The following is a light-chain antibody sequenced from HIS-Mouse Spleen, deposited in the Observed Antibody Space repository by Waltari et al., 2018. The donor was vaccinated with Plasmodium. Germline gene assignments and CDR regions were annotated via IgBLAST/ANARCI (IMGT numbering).Light chain of an antibody. Sequence: DIQMTQSPSTLSASVGDRVTITCRASQHISSWVAWYHQKPGKAPKLLIYKASSLESGVPSRCSGSGSGTEFTLTSSSLQPDDFATDYCQQYNSLLTFGGGTKVEIK. J-gene: IGKJ4*01. CDR1: QHISSW. CDR2: KAS. CDR3: QQYNSLLT. V-gene: IGKV1-5*03.